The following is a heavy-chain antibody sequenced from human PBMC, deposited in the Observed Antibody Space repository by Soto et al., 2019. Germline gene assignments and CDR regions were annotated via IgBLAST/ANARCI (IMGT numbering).Heavy chain of an antibody. J-gene: IGHJ4*02. D-gene: IGHD3-9*01. CDR2: ISGSGGST. Sequence: PGGSLRLSCAASGFTFSSYAMSWVRQAPGKGLEWVSAISGSGGSTYYADSVKGRFTISRDNSKNTLYLQMNSLRAEDTAVYYCAKYLLALRYFDWLSQIFDYWGQGTLVTVSS. V-gene: IGHV3-23*01. CDR1: GFTFSSYA. CDR3: AKYLLALRYFDWLSQIFDY.